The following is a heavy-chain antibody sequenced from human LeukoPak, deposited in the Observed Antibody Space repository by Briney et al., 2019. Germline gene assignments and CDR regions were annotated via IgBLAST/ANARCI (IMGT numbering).Heavy chain of an antibody. J-gene: IGHJ4*02. CDR1: GYTFTNYY. CDR3: ARVPYCSNGICYTHYYCDY. D-gene: IGHD2-8*01. V-gene: IGHV1-46*01. CDR2: INPSGGST. Sequence: ASVKVSCKASGYTFTNYYMHWVRQAPGQGLEWMGMINPSGGSTTYAQKFQDRVTMTRDTSTSTVYMELSSLRSEDTAVYYCARVPYCSNGICYTHYYCDYWGQGTLVTVSS.